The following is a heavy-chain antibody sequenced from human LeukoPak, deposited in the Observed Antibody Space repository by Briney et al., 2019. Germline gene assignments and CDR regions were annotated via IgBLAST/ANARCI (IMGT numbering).Heavy chain of an antibody. CDR1: GYPFTDYY. CDR2: TNPNSGGT. CDR3: ARERREYFDY. Sequence: ASVKVSCKASGYPFTDYYIHWVRQAPGQGLEWMGWTNPNSGGTNYAQRFQGRVTMTRDTSISTAYMELSRLRSDDTAVYYCARERREYFDYWGQGTLVTVSS. V-gene: IGHV1-2*02. J-gene: IGHJ4*02.